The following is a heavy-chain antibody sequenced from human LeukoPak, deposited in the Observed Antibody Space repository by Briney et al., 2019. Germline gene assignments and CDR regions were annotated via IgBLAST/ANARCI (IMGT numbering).Heavy chain of an antibody. V-gene: IGHV1-69*04. J-gene: IGHJ5*02. CDR3: ARGGYSYGYRDFNWFDP. CDR1: GGTFSSYA. CDR2: IIPILGIA. D-gene: IGHD5-18*01. Sequence: SVKVSCKASGGTFSSYAISWVRQAPGQGLEWMGRIIPILGIANYAQEFQGRVTITADKSTSTAYMELSSLRSEDTAVYYCARGGYSYGYRDFNWFDPWGQGTLVTVSS.